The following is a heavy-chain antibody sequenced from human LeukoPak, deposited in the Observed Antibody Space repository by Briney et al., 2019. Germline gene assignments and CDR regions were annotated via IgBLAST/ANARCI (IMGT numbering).Heavy chain of an antibody. Sequence: VASVKVSCKASGYTFTSYHMHWVRQAPGQGLEWMGWISAYNGNTNYAQRFQGRITLTTDTSTSTSYMELRSLEYDDTAIYYCARDNDKVVDHWGQGTLVTVSS. J-gene: IGHJ4*01. CDR3: ARDNDKVVDH. V-gene: IGHV1-18*04. D-gene: IGHD1-1*01. CDR1: GYTFTSYH. CDR2: ISAYNGNT.